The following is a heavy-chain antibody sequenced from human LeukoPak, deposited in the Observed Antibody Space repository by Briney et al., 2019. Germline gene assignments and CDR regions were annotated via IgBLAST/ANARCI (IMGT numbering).Heavy chain of an antibody. Sequence: GSSVKVSCKASGGTFSSYAISWVRQAPGQGLEWMGGIIPIFGTANCAQKFQGRVTITADESTSTAYMELSSLRSEDTAVYYCARDPSADSSGYFDYWGQGTLVTVSS. J-gene: IGHJ4*02. CDR3: ARDPSADSSGYFDY. V-gene: IGHV1-69*01. CDR1: GGTFSSYA. D-gene: IGHD3-22*01. CDR2: IIPIFGTA.